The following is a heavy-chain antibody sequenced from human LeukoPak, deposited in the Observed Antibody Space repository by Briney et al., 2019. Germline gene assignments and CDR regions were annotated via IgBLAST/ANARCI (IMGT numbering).Heavy chain of an antibody. V-gene: IGHV1-3*04. Sequence: ASVKVSCKASGYTFTYYAMHWVRQAPGQRLEWMGWINTGNGNTKYSQKFQGRVTITRDTSASTAYMELSSLRSEDTAVYYCARDPGYSGYDGGLGFDYWGQGTLVTVSS. CDR2: INTGNGNT. CDR3: ARDPGYSGYDGGLGFDY. J-gene: IGHJ4*02. CDR1: GYTFTYYA. D-gene: IGHD5-12*01.